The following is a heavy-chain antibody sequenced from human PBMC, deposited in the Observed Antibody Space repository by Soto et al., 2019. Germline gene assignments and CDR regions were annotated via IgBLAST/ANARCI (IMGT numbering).Heavy chain of an antibody. J-gene: IGHJ4*02. D-gene: IGHD2-15*01. CDR2: IYYSGST. CDR3: ARVLGYCSGGSCYGWYYFDY. V-gene: IGHV4-39*01. CDR1: GGSISSSSYY. Sequence: SETLSLTCTVSGGSISSSSYYWGWIRQPPGKGLEWIGSIYYSGSTYYNPSLKSRVTISVDTSKNQFSLKLSSVTAADTAVCYCARVLGYCSGGSCYGWYYFDYWGQGTLVTVSS.